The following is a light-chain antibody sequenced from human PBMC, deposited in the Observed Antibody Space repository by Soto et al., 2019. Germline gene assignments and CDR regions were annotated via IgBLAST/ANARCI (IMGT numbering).Light chain of an antibody. CDR1: QSVTTY. V-gene: IGKV1-39*01. Sequence: DIQMTQSPSSLSASQGDRVTITCRASQSVTTYLHWYQQKAGEAPKLLIYAISNLQSGVSSRFSGSGSGTDFTLTISRLEPEDFAVYHCQQYSSSPLTFGGGTKVDI. CDR2: AIS. J-gene: IGKJ4*01. CDR3: QQYSSSPLT.